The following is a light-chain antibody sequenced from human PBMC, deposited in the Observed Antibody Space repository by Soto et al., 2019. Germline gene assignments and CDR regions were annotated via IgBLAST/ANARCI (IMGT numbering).Light chain of an antibody. CDR1: SSDVGSYNL. V-gene: IGLV2-23*02. Sequence: QSALTQPASVSGSPGQSITISCTGTSSDVGSYNLVSWYQQHPGKAPKLMIYEVSKRPSGVSNRFSGSKSGNTASLTISGLQAEDEADYYCCSYAGSSTNVVFGRGTKLTVL. CDR3: CSYAGSSTNVV. J-gene: IGLJ2*01. CDR2: EVS.